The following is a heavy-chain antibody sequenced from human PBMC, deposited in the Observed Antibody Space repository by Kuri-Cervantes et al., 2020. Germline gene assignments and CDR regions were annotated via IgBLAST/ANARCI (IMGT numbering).Heavy chain of an antibody. CDR3: ARDGGLQLASFDP. CDR1: GFTFTSSA. CDR2: IVVGSGNT. V-gene: IGHV1-58*01. Sequence: SVKVSCKASGFTFTSSAVQWVRQARGQRLEWIGWIVVGSGNTNYAQKLQGRVTMTTDTSTSTAYMELRSLRSDDTAVYYCARDGGLQLASFDPWGQGTLVTVSS. J-gene: IGHJ5*02. D-gene: IGHD6-13*01.